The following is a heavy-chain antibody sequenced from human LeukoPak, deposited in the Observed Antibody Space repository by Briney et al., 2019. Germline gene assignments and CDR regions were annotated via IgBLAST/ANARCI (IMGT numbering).Heavy chain of an antibody. D-gene: IGHD3-10*01. CDR2: ISDSGSVV. CDR1: GFTFSDYY. CDR3: ARDRRYGSGSHCKFDP. V-gene: IGHV3-11*01. J-gene: IGHJ5*02. Sequence: GGSLRLSCAASGFTFSDYYMSWIRQAPGKGLEWVSQISDSGSVVYYTESVKGRFTISRDNAKNSLYLQMNSLRAEDTAVYYCARDRRYGSGSHCKFDPWGQGALVTVSS.